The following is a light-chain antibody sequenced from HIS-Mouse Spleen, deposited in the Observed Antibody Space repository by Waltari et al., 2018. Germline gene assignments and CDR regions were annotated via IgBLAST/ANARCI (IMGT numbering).Light chain of an antibody. CDR1: ALPKKY. CDR2: EDS. Sequence: SYELTQPPSVSVSPGQTARTTCPGDALPKKYAYWYQQKSGQAPVLVIYEDSKRPPGIPERFSGSSSGTMATLTISGAQVEDEADYYCYSTDSSGNHRVFGGGTKLTVL. V-gene: IGLV3-10*01. J-gene: IGLJ2*01. CDR3: YSTDSSGNHRV.